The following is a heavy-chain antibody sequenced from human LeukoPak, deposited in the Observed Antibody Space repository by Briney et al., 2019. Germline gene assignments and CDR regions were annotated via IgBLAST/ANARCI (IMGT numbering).Heavy chain of an antibody. CDR1: GFTFSSYC. CDR2: INRDGSKK. CDR3: VREIFRNDY. Sequence: AGSLTLSCAASGFTFSSYCMNWVRQAPGKGLEWVDNINRDGSKKYYLDSVKGRFTIFKANAKYSLYLQMISLRAEDAAVYYCVREIFRNDYWGQGTLVTVSS. J-gene: IGHJ4*02. V-gene: IGHV3-7*01.